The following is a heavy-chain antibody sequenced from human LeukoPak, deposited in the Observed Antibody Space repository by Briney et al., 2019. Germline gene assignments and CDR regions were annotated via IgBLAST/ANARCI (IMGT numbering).Heavy chain of an antibody. V-gene: IGHV4-4*07. CDR2: IHISGNT. CDR3: ARAPEFSSGWLHDY. J-gene: IGHJ4*02. D-gene: IGHD6-19*01. Sequence: SETLSLTCTVSGGSMRSYYWSWIRQPAEKGLEWIGRIHISGNTNYNPSLKSRDIMSVDTSKNLFSLKLNSVTAADTAMYYCARAPEFSSGWLHDYWGQGTLVTVSS. CDR1: GGSMRSYY.